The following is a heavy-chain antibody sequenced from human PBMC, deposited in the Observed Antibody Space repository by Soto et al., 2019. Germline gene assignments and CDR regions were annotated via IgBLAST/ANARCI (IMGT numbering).Heavy chain of an antibody. CDR3: VRALRHTAMVYPCFDP. CDR2: VYESGYT. V-gene: IGHV4-31*03. Sequence: TRSPNCTGSGAPVSTGGSSWGWVRQRPGRGLEWIGYVYESGYTYYNMSLKSRLTISLDRSNNQFSLGLTSVTAADTAVYYCVRALRHTAMVYPCFDPWGQATLVTVSS. CDR1: GAPVSTGGSS. D-gene: IGHD5-18*01. J-gene: IGHJ5*02.